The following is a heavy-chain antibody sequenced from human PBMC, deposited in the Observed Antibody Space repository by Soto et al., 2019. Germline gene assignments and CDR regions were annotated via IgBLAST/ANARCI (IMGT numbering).Heavy chain of an antibody. J-gene: IGHJ4*02. V-gene: IGHV3-23*01. Sequence: PGGSLRLSCAASGFTISSRDNHAMSWVRQAPGKGPEWISTISSDGSNRHYADSVLGRFTISRDNAKNTLYLQMNSLRAEDTAVFYCGRGGSDSPMAPGYWGQGTLVTVSS. CDR3: GRGGSDSPMAPGY. CDR2: ISSDGSNR. CDR1: GFTISSRDNHA. D-gene: IGHD5-18*01.